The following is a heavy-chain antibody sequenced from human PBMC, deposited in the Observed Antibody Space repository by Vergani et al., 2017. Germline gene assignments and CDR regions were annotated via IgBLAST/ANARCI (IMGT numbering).Heavy chain of an antibody. J-gene: IGHJ3*02. V-gene: IGHV1-18*01. Sequence: QVQLVQSGAEVKKPGASVKVSCKASGYTFTSYGISWVRQAPGQGLEWMGWISTYNGNTNYAQKLQGRVTMTTDTSTSTAYMELRSLRSDDTAVYYCARDFHLEGDYYGSEDIWGQGTMVTVSS. D-gene: IGHD3-10*01. CDR2: ISTYNGNT. CDR1: GYTFTSYG. CDR3: ARDFHLEGDYYGSEDI.